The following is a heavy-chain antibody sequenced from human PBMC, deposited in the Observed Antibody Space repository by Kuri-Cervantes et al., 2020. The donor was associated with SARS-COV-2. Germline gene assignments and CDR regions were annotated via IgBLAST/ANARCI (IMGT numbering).Heavy chain of an antibody. J-gene: IGHJ4*03. CDR3: ARATLVRYFDC. Sequence: ESLKISCTVSGGSITSDYLWGWIRQPPGKGLEWIGNSFYIGSTFYNPSLKSRVTISVGTSKNQFSLELSSVTAADTAVYYCARATLVRYFDCLSQGTTVTVSS. CDR1: GGSITSDYL. CDR2: SFYIGST. V-gene: IGHV4-39*01. D-gene: IGHD2-2*01.